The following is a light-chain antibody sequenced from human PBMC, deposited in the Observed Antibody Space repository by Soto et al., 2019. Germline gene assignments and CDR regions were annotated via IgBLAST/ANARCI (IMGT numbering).Light chain of an antibody. Sequence: EIVLTQSPGTLSLSPGERATLSCSASQSVSSSYLAWYQQKPGQAPRLLVYGASSRVTGIPDRFSGSGSGTDVTLTISRLEPEDYAVYYCQQYGSSPWTFGQGTKVEIK. CDR3: QQYGSSPWT. CDR1: QSVSSSY. CDR2: GAS. V-gene: IGKV3-20*01. J-gene: IGKJ1*01.